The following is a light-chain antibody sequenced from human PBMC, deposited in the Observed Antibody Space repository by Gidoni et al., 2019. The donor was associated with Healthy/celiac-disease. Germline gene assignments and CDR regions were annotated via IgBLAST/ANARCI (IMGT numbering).Light chain of an antibody. J-gene: IGLJ1*01. CDR1: SSNIGAGYD. V-gene: IGLV1-40*01. CDR3: QSYDSSLSGSGV. Sequence: QSVLTQPPSVSGAPGQRVTISCTGSSSNIGAGYDVQWYQQLPGTAPKLLIYGNSNRPSWVPDRFSGSKSGTSASLAITGLQAEDEADYYCQSYDSSLSGSGVFGTGTKVTVL. CDR2: GNS.